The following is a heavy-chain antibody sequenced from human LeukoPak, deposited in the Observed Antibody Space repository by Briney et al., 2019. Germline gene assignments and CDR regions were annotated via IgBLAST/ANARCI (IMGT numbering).Heavy chain of an antibody. CDR2: ISWDGGST. J-gene: IGHJ1*01. CDR3: AKDLLGDSSGYSFQH. D-gene: IGHD3-22*01. CDR1: GFTFDDYA. Sequence: GGSLRLSCAASGFTFDDYAMHWVRQAPGKGLEWVSLISWDGGSTYYADSVKGRFTISRDNSKNSLYLQMNSLRAEDTALYYCAKDLLGDSSGYSFQHWGQGTLVTVSS. V-gene: IGHV3-43D*03.